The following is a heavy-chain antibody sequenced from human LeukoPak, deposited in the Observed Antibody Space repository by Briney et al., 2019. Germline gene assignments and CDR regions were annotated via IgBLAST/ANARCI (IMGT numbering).Heavy chain of an antibody. Sequence: PSETLSLTCTVSGGSISSYYWSWIRQPPGKGLEWIGYIYCSGSTNYNPSLKSRVTISVDTSKNQFSLKLSSVTAADTAVYYCAREDYGGNFDYYYYMDVWGKGTTVTVSS. V-gene: IGHV4-59*01. D-gene: IGHD4-23*01. CDR2: IYCSGST. CDR3: AREDYGGNFDYYYYMDV. CDR1: GGSISSYY. J-gene: IGHJ6*03.